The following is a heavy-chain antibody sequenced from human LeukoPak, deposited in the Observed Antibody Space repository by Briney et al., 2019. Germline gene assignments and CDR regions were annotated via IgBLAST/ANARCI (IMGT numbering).Heavy chain of an antibody. J-gene: IGHJ4*02. D-gene: IGHD1-26*01. CDR1: GGSISSGDYY. CDR3: ARVGVGATRIFDY. Sequence: SQTLSLTCTVSGGSISSGDYYWSWIRQPPGKGLEWIGYIYYSGSTYYNPSLKSRVTISVDTSKNQFSLKLSSVTAADTAVCYCARVGVGATRIFDYWGQGTLVTVSS. V-gene: IGHV4-30-4*01. CDR2: IYYSGST.